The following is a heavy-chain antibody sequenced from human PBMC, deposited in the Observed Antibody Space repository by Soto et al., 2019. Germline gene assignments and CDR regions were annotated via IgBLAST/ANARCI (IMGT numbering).Heavy chain of an antibody. CDR3: ASSGATGYYYYYGMDV. J-gene: IGHJ6*02. V-gene: IGHV1-8*01. CDR2: MNPNSGNT. Sequence: GASVKVSCKASGYTFTSYDINWVRQATGQGLEWMGWMNPNSGNTGYAQKFQGRVTMTRNTSISTAYMELSSLRSEDTAVYYCASSGATGYYYYYGMDVWGQGTTVTVSS. CDR1: GYTFTSYD. D-gene: IGHD1-26*01.